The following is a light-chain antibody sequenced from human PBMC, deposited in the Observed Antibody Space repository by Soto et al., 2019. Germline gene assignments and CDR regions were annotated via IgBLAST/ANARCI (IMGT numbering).Light chain of an antibody. CDR2: EVS. Sequence: LTQPASVSGSPGQSITISCTGSSSDIGDYDYVSWYQQHPGKAPKVLISEVSNRSSGVSNRFSGSKSGNTASLTISGLQAEDEADYYCNSYATGNTRVFGTGTKVTVL. CDR3: NSYATGNTRV. CDR1: SSDIGDYDY. J-gene: IGLJ1*01. V-gene: IGLV2-14*01.